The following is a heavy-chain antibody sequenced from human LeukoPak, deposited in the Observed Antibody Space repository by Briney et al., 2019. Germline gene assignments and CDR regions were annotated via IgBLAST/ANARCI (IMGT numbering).Heavy chain of an antibody. Sequence: KPSETLSLTCTVSGASVSSSHWNWVRQSPEKGLEWIGNVDYNGGPKYNPSLQSRVTMSLDTSKNQFSLKLKFVTAADTALYYCARGFYEPFDRWGQGTLVTVSS. J-gene: IGHJ4*02. V-gene: IGHV4-59*02. CDR1: GASVSSSH. CDR2: VDYNGGP. CDR3: ARGFYEPFDR. D-gene: IGHD2/OR15-2a*01.